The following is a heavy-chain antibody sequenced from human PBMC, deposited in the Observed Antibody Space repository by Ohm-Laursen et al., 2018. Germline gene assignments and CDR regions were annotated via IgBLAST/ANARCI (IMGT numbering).Heavy chain of an antibody. CDR3: AKDSSGGYYGMHV. CDR2: ISWNSGSI. D-gene: IGHD3-10*01. Sequence: SLRLSCAASGFTFSSYAMSWARQAPGKGLEWVSGISWNSGSIGYADSVKGRFTISRDNAKNSLYLQMNSLRAEDTALYYCAKDSSGGYYGMHVWGQGTTVTVSS. CDR1: GFTFSSYA. J-gene: IGHJ6*02. V-gene: IGHV3-9*01.